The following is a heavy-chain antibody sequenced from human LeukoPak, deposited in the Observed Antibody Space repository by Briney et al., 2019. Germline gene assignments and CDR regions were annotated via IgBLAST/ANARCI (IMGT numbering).Heavy chain of an antibody. D-gene: IGHD3-22*01. CDR3: ARQEVVYDSSGYYYDY. CDR2: IYPGDSDT. CDR1: GYNFTNYW. V-gene: IGHV5-51*01. Sequence: GESLKISCKGSGYNFTNYWIGWVRQMPGKGLEWMGIIYPGDSDTRYGPSFQGQVTISADKSISTAYLQWSSLKASDTAMYYCARQEVVYDSSGYYYDYWGQGTLVTVSS. J-gene: IGHJ4*02.